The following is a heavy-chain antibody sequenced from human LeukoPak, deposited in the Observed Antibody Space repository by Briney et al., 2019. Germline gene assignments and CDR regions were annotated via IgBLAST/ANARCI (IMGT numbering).Heavy chain of an antibody. J-gene: IGHJ3*02. V-gene: IGHV1-18*01. CDR2: ISAYNGNT. Sequence: ASVKVSCKASGYTFTSYGISWVRQAPGQGLEWMGWISAYNGNTNYAQKLQGRVTMTTDTSTSTAYMELRSLRSDDTAVYYCAREGVYDFWSGYPHDAFDIWGQGTMVTVSS. CDR3: AREGVYDFWSGYPHDAFDI. CDR1: GYTFTSYG. D-gene: IGHD3-3*01.